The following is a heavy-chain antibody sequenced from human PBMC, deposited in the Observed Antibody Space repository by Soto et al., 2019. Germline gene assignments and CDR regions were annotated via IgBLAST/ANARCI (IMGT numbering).Heavy chain of an antibody. D-gene: IGHD3-22*01. V-gene: IGHV4-31*03. Sequence: TRSLTCTGAAGSISSGGSYWSWIRQHPGKGLEWIGYIYYSGSTYYNPSLKSRVTISVDTSKNQFSLKLSSVTAADTAVYYCARLDSSGYYYGYYFDYWGQGTLVTVSS. CDR3: ARLDSSGYYYGYYFDY. CDR2: IYYSGST. J-gene: IGHJ4*02. CDR1: AGSISSGGSY.